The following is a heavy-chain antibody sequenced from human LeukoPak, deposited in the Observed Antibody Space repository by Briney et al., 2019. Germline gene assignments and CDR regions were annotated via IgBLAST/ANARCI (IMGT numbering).Heavy chain of an antibody. CDR3: ARASGIVGATDY. CDR2: INWHGGVT. D-gene: IGHD1-26*01. Sequence: PGGSLRLSCAASGFIFDNPGMSWAREVPGSWLESVSAINWHGGVTGYAASVKGRFTISRDNAARSLYLQMNSLRAEDTAVYYCARASGIVGATDYWGQGTLVTVSS. V-gene: IGHV3-20*04. J-gene: IGHJ4*02. CDR1: GFIFDNPG.